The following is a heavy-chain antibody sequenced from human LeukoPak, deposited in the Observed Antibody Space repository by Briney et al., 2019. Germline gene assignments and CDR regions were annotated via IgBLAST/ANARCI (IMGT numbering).Heavy chain of an antibody. CDR2: INPNSGGT. CDR3: ARGAEAGDHRDYASFINDY. V-gene: IGHV1-2*02. J-gene: IGHJ4*02. CDR1: GYTFAGYY. D-gene: IGHD4-17*01. Sequence: ASVKVSCKASGYTFAGYYMHWVRQAPGQGLEWMGWINPNSGGTNYAQKFQGRVTMTRDTSISTAYMELSRLRSDDTAVYVCARGAEAGDHRDYASFINDYWGQGNLVTVSS.